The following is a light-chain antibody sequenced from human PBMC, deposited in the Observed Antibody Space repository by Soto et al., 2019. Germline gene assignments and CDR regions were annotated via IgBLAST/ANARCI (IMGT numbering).Light chain of an antibody. V-gene: IGKV3-20*01. CDR3: QHYGTSAL. CDR1: QSVRSSY. J-gene: IGKJ3*01. CDR2: DTS. Sequence: EIVLTQSPGTLSLSPGESATRSCRASQSVRSSYLAWYQQKPGQAPRLLIYDTSDRATGIPDRFSASGSGTDFTLTISRLEPEDFAVYYCQHYGTSALFGPGTKVDIK.